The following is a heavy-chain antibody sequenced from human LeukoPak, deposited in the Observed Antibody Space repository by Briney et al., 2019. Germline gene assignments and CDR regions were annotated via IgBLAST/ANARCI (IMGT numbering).Heavy chain of an antibody. CDR2: ISSSSSYI. J-gene: IGHJ4*02. CDR1: GFTFSSYS. CDR3: ARENTVPYSSGWFYYFDY. Sequence: PGGSLRLSCAASGFTFSSYSMNWVRQAPGKGLEWVSSISSSSSYIYYADSVKGRFTISRDNAKNSLYLQMNSLRAEDTAVYYCARENTVPYSSGWFYYFDYWGQGTLATVSS. V-gene: IGHV3-21*01. D-gene: IGHD6-19*01.